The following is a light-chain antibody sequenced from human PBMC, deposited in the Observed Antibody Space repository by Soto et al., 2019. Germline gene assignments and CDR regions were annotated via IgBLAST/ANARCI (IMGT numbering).Light chain of an antibody. CDR1: QDISSY. CDR3: QQLKSYPLS. V-gene: IGKV1-9*01. Sequence: DIQLTQSPSFQSASVGDRVTITCRTSQDISSYLAWYQQKPGKAPQLLISAASTLQSGVPSRFSGSGSGTEFTLTISSLQPEDFATYYCQQLKSYPLSFGGGTKVEI. J-gene: IGKJ4*01. CDR2: AAS.